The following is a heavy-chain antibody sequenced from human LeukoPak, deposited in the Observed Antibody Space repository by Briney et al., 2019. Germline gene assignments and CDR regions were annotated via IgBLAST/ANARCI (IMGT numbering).Heavy chain of an antibody. V-gene: IGHV4-39*01. CDR1: GGPISRSTYY. Sequence: PSETLSLTCTVSGGPISRSTYYWGWIRQPPGRGLEWIGSIYYSGSTYYNPSLKSRVTISVDTSKNQFSLKLSSVTAADTAVYYCASIAAAGNEWGQGTLVTVSS. CDR2: IYYSGST. J-gene: IGHJ4*02. CDR3: ASIAAAGNE. D-gene: IGHD6-13*01.